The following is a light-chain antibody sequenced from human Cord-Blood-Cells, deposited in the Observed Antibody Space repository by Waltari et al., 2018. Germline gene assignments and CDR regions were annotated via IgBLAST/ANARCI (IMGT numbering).Light chain of an antibody. CDR1: QSVSSSY. CDR3: QQYGSSYT. J-gene: IGKJ2*01. CDR2: GAS. Sequence: EIVLTQSPGTLSLSPGERATLSCRASQSVSSSYLAWYHQKPGQAPMLLICGASSSATGIPTRFSGSVSGTDFTLTISRLEPEDFAVYYCQQYGSSYTFGQGTKLEIK. V-gene: IGKV3-20*01.